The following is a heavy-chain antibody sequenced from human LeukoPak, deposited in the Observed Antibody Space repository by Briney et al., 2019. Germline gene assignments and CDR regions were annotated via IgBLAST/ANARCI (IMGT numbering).Heavy chain of an antibody. J-gene: IGHJ4*02. D-gene: IGHD4-23*01. Sequence: SETLSLTCTVSGXSISYYYWSWIRQPPGKGLEWIGYMYYSGSTNYNPSLRSRVTMSVGTSRNQFSLRLSSVTAADTAVYYCARGRYGGNSGFFDYWGQGTLVTVSS. CDR1: GXSISYYY. CDR2: MYYSGST. CDR3: ARGRYGGNSGFFDY. V-gene: IGHV4-59*01.